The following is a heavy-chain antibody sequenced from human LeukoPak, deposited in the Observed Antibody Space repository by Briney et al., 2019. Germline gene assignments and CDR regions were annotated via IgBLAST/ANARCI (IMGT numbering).Heavy chain of an antibody. CDR2: IGGSGGST. CDR1: GFTFSSYS. CDR3: AKDSIAAAGTVNY. V-gene: IGHV3-23*01. D-gene: IGHD6-13*01. J-gene: IGHJ4*02. Sequence: GGSLRLSCAASGFTFSSYSMTWVRQAPGKGLEWVSAIGGSGGSTYYADSVKGRFTISRDNSKNTLYLQMNSLRAEDTAVYYCAKDSIAAAGTVNYWGQGTLVTVSS.